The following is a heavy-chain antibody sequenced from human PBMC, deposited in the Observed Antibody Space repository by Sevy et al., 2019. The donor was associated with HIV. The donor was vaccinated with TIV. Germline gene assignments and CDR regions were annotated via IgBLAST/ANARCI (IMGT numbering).Heavy chain of an antibody. CDR2: VYHSGST. V-gene: IGHV4-38-2*02. J-gene: IGHJ4*02. D-gene: IGHD3-9*01. CDR3: ARDLGLGIQFDY. CDR1: GYSFGSIYY. Sequence: TLSLTCTVSGYSFGSIYYWGWIRQPPGKGLEWIGSVYHSGSTYYNPSLKSRVTISVDTSKNRFSLKVTSVTAADTAVYYCARDLGLGIQFDYWGQGTLVTVSS.